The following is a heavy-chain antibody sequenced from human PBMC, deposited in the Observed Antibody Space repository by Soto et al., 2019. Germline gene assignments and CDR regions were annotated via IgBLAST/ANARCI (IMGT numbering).Heavy chain of an antibody. CDR2: IIPFIGTA. D-gene: IGHD4-4*01. Sequence: SEKVSCKASGGTFSSYAISWVRQAPGQGLEWMGRIIPFIGTANYAQKFQGRVTITADESTSTACMELTSLRYEDTAVYYCARVVMTTVPASYYYGMDGWGQGTTVTVSS. CDR1: GGTFSSYA. J-gene: IGHJ6*02. CDR3: ARVVMTTVPASYYYGMDG. V-gene: IGHV1-69*11.